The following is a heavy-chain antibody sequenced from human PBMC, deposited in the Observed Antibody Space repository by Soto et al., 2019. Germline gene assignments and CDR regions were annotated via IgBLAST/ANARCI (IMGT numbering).Heavy chain of an antibody. CDR1: GGSISVYY. CDR2: IYASGSP. V-gene: IGHV4-59*01. J-gene: IGHJ4*02. Sequence: SETLSLTCTISGGSISVYYWSWIRQSPGQALEWIGYIYASGSPYYNPSLRSRVLISADTSKNQVSLELTSATAADTAVYFCARGVASSPPRYWGRGTLVTVSS. CDR3: ARGVASSPPRY. D-gene: IGHD2-15*01.